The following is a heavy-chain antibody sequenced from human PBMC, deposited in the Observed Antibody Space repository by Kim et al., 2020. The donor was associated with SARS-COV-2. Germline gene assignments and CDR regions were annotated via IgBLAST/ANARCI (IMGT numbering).Heavy chain of an antibody. Sequence: SETLSLTCAVYGGSFSGYYWSWIRQPPGKGLEWIGEINHSGSTNYNPSLKSRVTISVDTSKNQFSLKLSSVTAADTAVYYCARGLFPPVLPWFGELRKNWFDPWGQGTLVTVSS. CDR1: GGSFSGYY. D-gene: IGHD3-10*01. CDR3: ARGLFPPVLPWFGELRKNWFDP. CDR2: INHSGST. V-gene: IGHV4-34*01. J-gene: IGHJ5*02.